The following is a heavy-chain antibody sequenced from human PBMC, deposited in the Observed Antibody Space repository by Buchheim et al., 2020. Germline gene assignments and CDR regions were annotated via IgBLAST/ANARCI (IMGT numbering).Heavy chain of an antibody. V-gene: IGHV3-30*18. CDR2: ISYDGSNK. CDR1: GFTFSSYG. CDR3: ANGRYSSSWYDYYYYYYYMDV. Sequence: QVQLVESGGGVVQPGRSLRLSCAASGFTFSSYGMHWVRQAPGKGLEWVAVISYDGSNKYYADSVKGRFTISRDNSKNTLYLQMNSLRAEDTAVYYCANGRYSSSWYDYYYYYYYMDVWGKGTT. J-gene: IGHJ6*03. D-gene: IGHD6-13*01.